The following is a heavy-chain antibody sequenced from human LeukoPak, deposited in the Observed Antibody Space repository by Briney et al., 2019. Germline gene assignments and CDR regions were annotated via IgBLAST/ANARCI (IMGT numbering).Heavy chain of an antibody. CDR2: NSAYNGNT. CDR1: GYTFTSYG. D-gene: IGHD6-13*01. V-gene: IGHV1-18*01. Sequence: ASVKVSCKASGYTFTSYGINWVRQAPGQGLEWMGWNSAYNGNTNYAQKLQGRVTMTTDTSTSTAYMELRSLRSDDTAVYYCARETYSSSWYRGLTNYYYGMDVWGQGTTVTVSS. J-gene: IGHJ6*02. CDR3: ARETYSSSWYRGLTNYYYGMDV.